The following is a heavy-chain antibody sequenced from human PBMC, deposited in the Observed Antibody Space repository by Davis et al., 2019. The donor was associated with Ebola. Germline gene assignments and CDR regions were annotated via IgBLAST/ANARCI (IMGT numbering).Heavy chain of an antibody. CDR3: ARRLRDWSFFDY. Sequence: GESLKISCAASGFTFSSYWMHWVRQAPGKGLEWLARISRDGNDKYYVDSVRGRFTISKDNAKNSLYLQMNSLRAEDTAVYYCARRLRDWSFFDYWGQGTLVTVSS. CDR2: ISRDGNDK. J-gene: IGHJ4*02. D-gene: IGHD3-9*01. CDR1: GFTFSSYW. V-gene: IGHV3-7*01.